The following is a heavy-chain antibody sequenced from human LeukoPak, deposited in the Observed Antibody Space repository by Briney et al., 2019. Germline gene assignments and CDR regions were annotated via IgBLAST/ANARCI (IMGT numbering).Heavy chain of an antibody. Sequence: PGGSLRLSRAASGFTFSSYSMNWVRQAPGKGLEWVSYISSSSSTIYYADSVKGRFTISRDNSKNTVYLQMNSLRPEDTAVYYCARELNGAFDPWGQGTLVTVSS. J-gene: IGHJ5*02. CDR2: ISSSSSTI. V-gene: IGHV3-48*01. CDR3: ARELNGAFDP. CDR1: GFTFSSYS. D-gene: IGHD1-1*01.